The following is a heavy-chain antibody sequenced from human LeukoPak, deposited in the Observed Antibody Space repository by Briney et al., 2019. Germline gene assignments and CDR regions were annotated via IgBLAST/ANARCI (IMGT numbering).Heavy chain of an antibody. D-gene: IGHD3-9*01. CDR1: GFTFSSYG. J-gene: IGHJ5*02. CDR3: AASTDILTGYFWFDP. V-gene: IGHV3-9*01. CDR2: ISWNSGSI. Sequence: GGSLRLSCAASGFTFSSYGMHWVRQAPGKGLEWVSGISWNSGSIGYADSVKGRFTISRDNAKNSLYLQMNSLRAEDTALYYCAASTDILTGYFWFDPWGQGTLVTVSS.